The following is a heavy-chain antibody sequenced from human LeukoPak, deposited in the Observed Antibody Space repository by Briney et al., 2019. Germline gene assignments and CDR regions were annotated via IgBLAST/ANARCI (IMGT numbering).Heavy chain of an antibody. CDR2: VDPKRGGT. V-gene: IGHV1-2*02. Sequence: ASVKVSCKTSGYTFTDHHMHWVRQAPGQGLEWMGRVDPKRGGTIYAQNFQGRVAMTSDTSTSTASMEVSSLKSDDTAVYYCATETWYFASWGQGTLVTVSS. J-gene: IGHJ4*02. D-gene: IGHD1-14*01. CDR1: GYTFTDHH. CDR3: ATETWYFAS.